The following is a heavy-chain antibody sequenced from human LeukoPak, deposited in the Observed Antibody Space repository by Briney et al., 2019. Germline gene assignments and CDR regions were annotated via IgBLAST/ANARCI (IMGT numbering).Heavy chain of an antibody. CDR3: ARVRLGEPIR. Sequence: ASVKVSCKASGGTFSSYAISWVRQAPGQGLEWMGWINPNSGGTNYAQKFQGRVTMTRDTSISTAYMELSRLRSDDTAVYYCARVRLGEPIRWGQGTLVTVSS. D-gene: IGHD3-16*01. V-gene: IGHV1-2*02. J-gene: IGHJ4*02. CDR1: GGTFSSYA. CDR2: INPNSGGT.